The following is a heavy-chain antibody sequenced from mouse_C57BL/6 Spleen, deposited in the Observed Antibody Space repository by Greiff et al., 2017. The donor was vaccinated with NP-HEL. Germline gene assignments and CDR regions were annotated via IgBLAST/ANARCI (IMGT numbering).Heavy chain of an antibody. CDR1: GFTFSSYA. CDR2: ISDGGSYT. Sequence: EVMLVESGGGLVKPGGSLKLSCAASGFTFSSYAMSWVRQTPEKRLEWVATISDGGSYTYYPDNVKGRFTISRDNAKNNLYLQMSHLKSEDTAMYYCARDNYSNGDFDYWGQGTTLTVSS. D-gene: IGHD2-5*01. J-gene: IGHJ2*01. CDR3: ARDNYSNGDFDY. V-gene: IGHV5-4*01.